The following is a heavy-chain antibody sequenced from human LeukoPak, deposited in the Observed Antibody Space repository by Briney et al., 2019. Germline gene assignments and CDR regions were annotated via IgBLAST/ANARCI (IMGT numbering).Heavy chain of an antibody. Sequence: GRSLRLSCAASGFTFSSYGMHWVRQAPGKGLEWVAVIWYDGSNKYYADSVKARFTISRDNSKNTLYLQMNSLRAEDTAVYYCARQYGSGSYYNYWGQGTLVTVSS. J-gene: IGHJ4*02. D-gene: IGHD3-10*01. CDR1: GFTFSSYG. CDR3: ARQYGSGSYYNY. CDR2: IWYDGSNK. V-gene: IGHV3-33*01.